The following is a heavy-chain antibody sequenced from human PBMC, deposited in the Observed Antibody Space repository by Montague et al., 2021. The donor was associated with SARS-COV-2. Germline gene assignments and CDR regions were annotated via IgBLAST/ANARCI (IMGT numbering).Heavy chain of an antibody. D-gene: IGHD2-2*01. CDR3: ARTPAVYVVVVPAARGHFDY. Sequence: TLSLTCTVSGGSISSGGYYWSWIRQHPGKSLEWIGYIYYSGSTYYNPSLKSRVTISVDTSKNQFSLKLSSVTAADTAVYYCARTPAVYVVVVPAARGHFDYWGQGTLVTVSS. CDR1: GGSISSGGYY. J-gene: IGHJ4*02. V-gene: IGHV4-31*03. CDR2: IYYSGST.